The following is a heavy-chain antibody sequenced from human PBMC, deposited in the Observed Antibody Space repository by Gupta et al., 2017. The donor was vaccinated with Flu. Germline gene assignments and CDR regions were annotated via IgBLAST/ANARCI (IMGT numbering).Heavy chain of an antibody. CDR2: ISGSGGST. Sequence: EVQLVASGSGLAQRAASLRVPCEASGIIFGTYGMSYVRQAPGKGMEWGSAISGSGGSTYYADSVKGRFTISRDNSKDTRFLQMSSLGAEDTAVYYCAKHRAAYDRRGFPVGSYFDGMDVWGQGTTGIVAS. V-gene: IGHV3-23*04. CDR1: GIIFGTYG. J-gene: IGHJ6*02. D-gene: IGHD3-22*01. CDR3: AKHRAAYDRRGFPVGSYFDGMDV.